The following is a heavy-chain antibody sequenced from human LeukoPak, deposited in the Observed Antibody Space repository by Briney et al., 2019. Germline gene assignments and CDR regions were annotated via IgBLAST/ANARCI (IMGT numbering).Heavy chain of an antibody. CDR3: ARGLGNLYFDY. J-gene: IGHJ4*02. V-gene: IGHV3-7*01. CDR2: IKQDGGEK. CDR1: GGSISSSSYY. Sequence: ETLSLTCTVSGGSISSSSYYWGWVRQAPGKGLEWVANIKQDGGEKYYVHSVKGRFTISRDNAKNSLYLQMNSLRAEDTAVYYCARGLGNLYFDYWGQGSLVTVSS.